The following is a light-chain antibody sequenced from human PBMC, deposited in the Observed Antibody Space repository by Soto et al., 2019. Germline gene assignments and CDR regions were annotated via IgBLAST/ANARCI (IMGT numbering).Light chain of an antibody. CDR3: QESLSWPPHT. Sequence: EIVMTQSPATLSLSPGERATLSSRASESISSNLAWYQQKPGQAPRLLIYGASTRATGIPVRFSGSGSGTEFTLTISSLQSEDFAVYYCQESLSWPPHTFGQGTKLEIK. V-gene: IGKV3-15*01. CDR1: ESISSN. J-gene: IGKJ2*01. CDR2: GAS.